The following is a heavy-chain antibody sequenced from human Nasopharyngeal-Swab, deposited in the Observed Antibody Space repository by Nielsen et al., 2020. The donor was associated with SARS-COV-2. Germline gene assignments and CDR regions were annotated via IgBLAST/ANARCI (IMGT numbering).Heavy chain of an antibody. V-gene: IGHV3-13*04. J-gene: IGHJ6*02. Sequence: GGSLRLSCAASGFTFSSYDMHWVRQATGKGLEWVSATGTAGDTYYPGSVKGRFTISRENAKNSLYLQMNSLRAGDTAVYYCARAVGYCSSTSCYYYYGMDVWGQGTTVTVSS. CDR1: GFTFSSYD. CDR2: TGTAGDT. CDR3: ARAVGYCSSTSCYYYYGMDV. D-gene: IGHD2-2*03.